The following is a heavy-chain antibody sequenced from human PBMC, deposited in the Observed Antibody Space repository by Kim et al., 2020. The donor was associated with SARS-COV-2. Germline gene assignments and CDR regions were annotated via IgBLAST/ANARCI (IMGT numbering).Heavy chain of an antibody. J-gene: IGHJ6*02. D-gene: IGHD2-21*01. CDR2: ISSSGSTI. V-gene: IGHV3-11*01. Sequence: GGSLRLSCAASGFTFSDYYMSWIRQAPGKGLEWVSYISSSGSTIYYADSVKGRFTISRDNAKNSLYLQMNSLRAEDTAVYYCARSDLYYYYYGMDVWGQGTTVTVSS. CDR1: GFTFSDYY. CDR3: ARSDLYYYYYGMDV.